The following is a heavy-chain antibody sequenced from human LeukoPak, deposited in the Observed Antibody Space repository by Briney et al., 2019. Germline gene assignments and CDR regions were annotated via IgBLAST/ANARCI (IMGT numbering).Heavy chain of an antibody. V-gene: IGHV3-33*06. D-gene: IGHD3-22*01. CDR1: GFTFSRHA. CDR3: AKVTDSSGYSPSDY. J-gene: IGHJ4*02. Sequence: GRSLRLSCAASGFTFSRHAMHWVRQAPGKGLEWVAVIWYDGSNKYYADSVKGRSTISRDNSNNTLYLQMNSQRADDTAVYYCAKVTDSSGYSPSDYWGQGTLVTVSS. CDR2: IWYDGSNK.